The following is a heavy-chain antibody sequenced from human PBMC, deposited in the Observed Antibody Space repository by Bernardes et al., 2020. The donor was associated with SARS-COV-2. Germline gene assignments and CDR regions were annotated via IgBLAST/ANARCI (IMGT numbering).Heavy chain of an antibody. Sequence: VGSLILSCVAPGLSNYWMHWVRQAPGRGLVWVSRIEKDGSVIDYADSVRGQFTIFRDNARDTLYLQMDSLTADDTAVYYCARDFGGPSDYWGQGTLVTVSS. CDR3: ARDFGGPSDY. CDR2: IEKDGSVI. J-gene: IGHJ4*02. D-gene: IGHD2-15*01. V-gene: IGHV3-74*01. CDR1: GLSNYW.